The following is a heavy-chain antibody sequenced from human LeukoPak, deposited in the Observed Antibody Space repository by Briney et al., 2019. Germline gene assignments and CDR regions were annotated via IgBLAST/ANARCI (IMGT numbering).Heavy chain of an antibody. J-gene: IGHJ5*02. CDR1: GFTVSSNY. CDR3: AKNGRYSSGWANWFDP. Sequence: GGSLRLSCAASGFTVSSNYMTWVRQAPGKGLEWVSVLYTGGNTYYADSVKGRFTISRDNSKNTVYLQMNNLRVEDTAVYHCAKNGRYSSGWANWFDPWGQGTLVTVSS. CDR2: LYTGGNT. V-gene: IGHV3-53*01. D-gene: IGHD6-19*01.